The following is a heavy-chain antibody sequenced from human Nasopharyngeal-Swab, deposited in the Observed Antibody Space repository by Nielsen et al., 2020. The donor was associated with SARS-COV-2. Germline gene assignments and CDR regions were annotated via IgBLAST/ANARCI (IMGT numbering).Heavy chain of an antibody. J-gene: IGHJ4*02. Sequence: GESLKISCAASGFTFSSYWMSWVRQAPGKGLEWVAKIKQDGSGKYYVDSVEGRFTISRDNAKNSLYLQMDSLRDEDTAVYYCVRDWGYWGQGTLVTVSS. CDR3: VRDWGY. D-gene: IGHD3-16*01. V-gene: IGHV3-7*01. CDR1: GFTFSSYW. CDR2: IKQDGSGK.